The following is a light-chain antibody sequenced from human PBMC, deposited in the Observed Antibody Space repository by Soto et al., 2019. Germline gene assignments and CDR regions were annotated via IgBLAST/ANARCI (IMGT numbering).Light chain of an antibody. V-gene: IGLV1-40*01. Sequence: QALPTQPPSVSGAPGQRVTISCTGSSSNIGAGYDVHWYQQLPGTAPKLLIYGNSNRPSGVPDRFSGSKSGTSASLAITGLQAEDEADYYCQSYDSSLSGYVFGTGTKVTVL. CDR3: QSYDSSLSGYV. CDR1: SSNIGAGYD. J-gene: IGLJ1*01. CDR2: GNS.